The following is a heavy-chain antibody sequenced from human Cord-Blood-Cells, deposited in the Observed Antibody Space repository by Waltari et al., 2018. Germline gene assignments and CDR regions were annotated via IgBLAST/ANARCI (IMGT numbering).Heavy chain of an antibody. Sequence: EVQLVESGGGLVQPGGSLRLSCAASGFTFSSYAMSWVRQAPGKGLGCVSDIRGSGDSKYCADAVKGRFTISRDNAKNTLYLQMNSLRAEDTAVYYCAKREANWGSRGHFDLWGRGTLVTVSS. J-gene: IGHJ2*01. V-gene: IGHV3-23*04. D-gene: IGHD7-27*01. CDR3: AKREANWGSRGHFDL. CDR1: GFTFSSYA. CDR2: IRGSGDSK.